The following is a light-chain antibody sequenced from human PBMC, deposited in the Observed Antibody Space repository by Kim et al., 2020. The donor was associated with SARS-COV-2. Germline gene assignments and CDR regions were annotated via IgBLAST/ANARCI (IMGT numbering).Light chain of an antibody. J-gene: IGKJ2*03. CDR2: GAT. Sequence: LPPGERAPLSCRASQSGSRSYFAWYQQKPGQPPRLLIYGATSRATGTPDRFSGSGSGAYFTTTISRLEHEYFAVYYCQQYGSSAYSFGQGTKLEI. V-gene: IGKV3-20*01. CDR1: QSGSRSY. CDR3: QQYGSSAYS.